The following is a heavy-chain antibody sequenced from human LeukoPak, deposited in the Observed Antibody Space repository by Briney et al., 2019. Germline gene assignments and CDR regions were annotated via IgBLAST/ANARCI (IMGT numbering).Heavy chain of an antibody. D-gene: IGHD6-19*01. CDR3: ARDLSSGWYLSSASYHFDY. V-gene: IGHV3-48*03. J-gene: IGHJ4*02. Sequence: AGGSLRLSCAASGFTLSSYEMNWVRQAPGKGLEWVSYISSSGSTIKYADSVKGRFTISRDNAKNSLYLQMNSLRAEDTAVYYCARDLSSGWYLSSASYHFDYWGQGTLVTVSS. CDR1: GFTLSSYE. CDR2: ISSSGSTI.